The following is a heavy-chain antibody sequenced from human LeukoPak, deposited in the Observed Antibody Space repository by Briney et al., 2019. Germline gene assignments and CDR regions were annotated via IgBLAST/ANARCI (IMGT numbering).Heavy chain of an antibody. J-gene: IGHJ4*02. CDR2: ISHWGKT. V-gene: IGHV4-4*02. Sequence: SGTLSLTCAVSGGSISSSSWWSWVRQPPGKGLEWIGEISHWGKTNYNPSLESRVTISVDKSKNQFSLQLTSVTAADTAVYFCARVTGTTPFGHWGQGTLVAVSS. CDR1: GGSISSSSW. CDR3: ARVTGTTPFGH. D-gene: IGHD1-1*01.